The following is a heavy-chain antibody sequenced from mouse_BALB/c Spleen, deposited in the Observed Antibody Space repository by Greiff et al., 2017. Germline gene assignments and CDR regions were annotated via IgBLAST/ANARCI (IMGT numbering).Heavy chain of an antibody. V-gene: IGHV5-9-3*01. J-gene: IGHJ4*01. D-gene: IGHD3-2*02. CDR2: ISSGGSYT. Sequence: EVQGVESGGGLVKPGGSLKLSCAASGFTFSSYAMSWVRQTPEKRLGWVATISSGGSYTYYPDSVKGRFTISRDNAKNTLYLQMSSLRSEDTAMYYCARRLKATAMDYWGQGTSVTVSS. CDR3: ARRLKATAMDY. CDR1: GFTFSSYA.